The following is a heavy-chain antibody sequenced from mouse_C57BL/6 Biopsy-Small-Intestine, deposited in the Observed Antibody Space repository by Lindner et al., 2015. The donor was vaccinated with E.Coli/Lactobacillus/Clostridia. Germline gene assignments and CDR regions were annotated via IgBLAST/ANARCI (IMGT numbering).Heavy chain of an antibody. D-gene: IGHD4-1*01. CDR1: GYSFTGYY. CDR2: IYPYNGIS. CDR3: TSLTRTKGYFDY. V-gene: IGHV1-31*01. Sequence: VQLQESGPEPVKPGASVKISCKASGYSFTGYYMNWVKQSHGNILDWIGYIYPYNGISSYNQKFKGKATLTVDKSSTTAYMELRSLTSEDSAVYFCTSLTRTKGYFDYWGQGTTLTVSS. J-gene: IGHJ2*01.